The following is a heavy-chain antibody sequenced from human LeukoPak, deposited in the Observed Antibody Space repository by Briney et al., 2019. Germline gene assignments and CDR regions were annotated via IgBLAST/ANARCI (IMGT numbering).Heavy chain of an antibody. D-gene: IGHD3-22*01. CDR3: PRKYDASGYFDY. J-gene: IGHJ4*02. Sequence: GGSLGLSCAASGFTFRNYVIHWVRQAPGKGLEWVSAISGGGETAYYADSVKGRFTISRDNSKNTLYLQMNSLRAEDTAVYYCPRKYDASGYFDYWGRGALVTVSS. V-gene: IGHV3-23*01. CDR2: ISGGGETA. CDR1: GFTFRNYV.